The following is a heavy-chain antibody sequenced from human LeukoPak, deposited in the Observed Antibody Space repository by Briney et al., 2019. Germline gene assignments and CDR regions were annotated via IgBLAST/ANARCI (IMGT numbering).Heavy chain of an antibody. CDR2: ISSSGSTI. CDR3: ARDLEAVAGYFDY. D-gene: IGHD6-19*01. J-gene: IGHJ4*02. Sequence: GGSLRLSCAASGFTFSDYYMSWIRQAPGKGLEWVSYISSSGSTIYYADSVKGRFTISRDNAKSSLYLQMNSLRAEDTAVYYCARDLEAVAGYFDYWGQGTLVTVSS. V-gene: IGHV3-11*01. CDR1: GFTFSDYY.